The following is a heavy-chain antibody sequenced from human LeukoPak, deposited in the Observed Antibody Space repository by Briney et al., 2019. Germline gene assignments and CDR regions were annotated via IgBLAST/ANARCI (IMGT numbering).Heavy chain of an antibody. Sequence: GGSESLSCSPSGLTLCSYDLHWVRQAPGKGLEYLFGISGDGGSTFYSDAVRGRFTISRDNSKNTLYLQMNSLRVDDTAVYYFASDESGGWQIRDYWGQRTRLTVS. V-gene: IGHV3-64*04. CDR3: ASDESGGWQIRDY. J-gene: IGHJ4*02. CDR2: ISGDGGST. D-gene: IGHD3-22*01. CDR1: GLTLCSYD.